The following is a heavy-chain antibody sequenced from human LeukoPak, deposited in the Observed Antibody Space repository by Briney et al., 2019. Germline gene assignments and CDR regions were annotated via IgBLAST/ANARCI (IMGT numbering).Heavy chain of an antibody. CDR1: GGSISSHY. D-gene: IGHD3-10*01. CDR3: ARVDSNGSGSHYLNY. V-gene: IGHV4-59*11. Sequence: SETLSLTCTVSGGSISSHYWSWIRQPPGKGLEWIGYIYYSGSTNYNPSLKSRVTISVDTSKNQFSLKLSSVTAADTAVYYCARVDSNGSGSHYLNYWGQGTLVTVSS. CDR2: IYYSGST. J-gene: IGHJ4*02.